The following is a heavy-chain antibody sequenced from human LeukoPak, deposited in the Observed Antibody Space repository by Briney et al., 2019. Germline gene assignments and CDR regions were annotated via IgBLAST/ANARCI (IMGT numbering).Heavy chain of an antibody. CDR1: GFTVNSNS. CDR3: VGRPYYYYGMDV. V-gene: IGHV3-53*01. CDR2: IYSGDST. J-gene: IGHJ6*02. Sequence: GGSLRLSCAASGFTVNSNSMSWVRRATGKGLECVAAIYSGDSTYYPDSVKGRFSISRDNSKNTLYLQMSSLRAEDTAIYYCVGRPYYYYGMDVWGQGTTVTVSS.